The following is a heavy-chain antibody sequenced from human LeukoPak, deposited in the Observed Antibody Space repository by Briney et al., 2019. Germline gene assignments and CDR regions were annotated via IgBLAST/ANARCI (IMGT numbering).Heavy chain of an antibody. CDR3: ARDLYPRRDGYNS. CDR2: IYYSGST. D-gene: IGHD5-24*01. J-gene: IGHJ5*02. CDR1: GGSISSGDYY. V-gene: IGHV4-30-4*08. Sequence: SETLSLTCTVSGGSISSGDYYWSWIRQPPGKGLEWIGYIYYSGSTYYNPSLKSRVTISVDTSKNQFSLKLSSVTAADTAVYYCARDLYPRRDGYNSWGQGTLVTVAS.